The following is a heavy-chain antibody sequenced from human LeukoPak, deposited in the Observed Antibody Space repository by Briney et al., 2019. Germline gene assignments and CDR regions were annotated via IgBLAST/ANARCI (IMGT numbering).Heavy chain of an antibody. Sequence: SETLSLTCTVSGGSISSSSYYWGWIRQPPGKGLEWIGSIYYSGSTYYNPSLKSRVTISVDTSKNQFSLNLSSVTAADTAVYYCARSENYYDSSGYHPDAFDIWGQGTMVTVSS. J-gene: IGHJ3*02. D-gene: IGHD3-22*01. V-gene: IGHV4-39*07. CDR2: IYYSGST. CDR3: ARSENYYDSSGYHPDAFDI. CDR1: GGSISSSSYY.